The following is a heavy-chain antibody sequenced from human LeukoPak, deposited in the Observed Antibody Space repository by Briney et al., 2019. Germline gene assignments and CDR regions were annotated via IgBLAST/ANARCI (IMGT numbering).Heavy chain of an antibody. CDR3: AREGVPEYYFDY. Sequence: SVKVSCKASGGTFSSYAISWVRQAPGQGLEWMGRIIPIFGIANYAQKFQGRVTITADKSTSTAYMELSSLRSEDTAVYYCAREGVPEYYFDYWGQGALVTVSS. J-gene: IGHJ4*02. D-gene: IGHD1-14*01. CDR1: GGTFSSYA. CDR2: IIPIFGIA. V-gene: IGHV1-69*04.